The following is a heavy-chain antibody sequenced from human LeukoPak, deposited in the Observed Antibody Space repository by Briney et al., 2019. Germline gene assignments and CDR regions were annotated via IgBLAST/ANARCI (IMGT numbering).Heavy chain of an antibody. D-gene: IGHD3-3*01. CDR2: IWYDGSNK. Sequence: GGSLRLSCAASGFTFSSYGMHCVRQAPGKGLEWVAVIWYDGSNKYYADSVKGRFTISRDNSKNTLYLQMNSLRAEDTAVYYCSREWLPSSYYYYMDVWGKGTTVTVSS. CDR1: GFTFSSYG. CDR3: SREWLPSSYYYYMDV. J-gene: IGHJ6*03. V-gene: IGHV3-33*01.